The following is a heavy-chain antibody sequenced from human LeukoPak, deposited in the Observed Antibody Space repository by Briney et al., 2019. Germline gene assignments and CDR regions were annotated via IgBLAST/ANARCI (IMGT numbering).Heavy chain of an antibody. CDR3: AREHSIAAAGTDIVWFDP. Sequence: SETLSLTCAVYGGSFSGYYWSWIRQPPGKGLEWIGEINHSGSTNYNPSLKSRVTISVDTSKNQFSLKLSSVTAADTAVYYCAREHSIAAAGTDIVWFDPWGQGTLVTVSS. J-gene: IGHJ5*02. CDR1: GGSFSGYY. CDR2: INHSGST. V-gene: IGHV4-34*01. D-gene: IGHD6-13*01.